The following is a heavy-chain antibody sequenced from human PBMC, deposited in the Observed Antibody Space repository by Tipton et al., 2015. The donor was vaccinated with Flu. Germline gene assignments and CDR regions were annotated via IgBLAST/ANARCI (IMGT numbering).Heavy chain of an antibody. J-gene: IGHJ6*02. CDR1: GSTFDDHA. CDR3: ARGGWSTTVAAHTYYYSGMDV. V-gene: IGHV3-9*01. D-gene: IGHD4-23*01. CDR2: ISWNSGRI. Sequence: SLRLSCVASGSTFDDHAMHWVRQAPGKGLEWVSGISWNSGRIDYADSVKGRFTISRDNSKNSLYLQMNRLRPEDTGFYYCARGGWSTTVAAHTYYYSGMDVWGQGTTVIVSS.